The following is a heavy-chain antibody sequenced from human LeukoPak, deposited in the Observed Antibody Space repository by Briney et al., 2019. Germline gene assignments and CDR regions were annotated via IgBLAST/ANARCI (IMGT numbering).Heavy chain of an antibody. V-gene: IGHV3-48*02. J-gene: IGHJ3*02. Sequence: GGSLRLSCAASGFTFSSYSMNWVRQAPGKGLEWVSYISSSGSTIYYANSMKGRFTISRDNAKNSLYLQMNSLRDEDTAVYYCARDGMVRGVIIWDAFDIWGQGTMVTVSS. CDR1: GFTFSSYS. CDR3: ARDGMVRGVIIWDAFDI. CDR2: ISSSGSTI. D-gene: IGHD3-10*01.